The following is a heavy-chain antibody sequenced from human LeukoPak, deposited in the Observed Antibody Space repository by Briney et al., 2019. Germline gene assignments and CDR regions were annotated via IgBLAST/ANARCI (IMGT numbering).Heavy chain of an antibody. CDR2: IRYDGNNK. Sequence: PGGSLRLSCAASAFTFSRYGMHWVRQAPGKGLEWVAFIRYDGNNKYYADSVKGRFTISRDNSKNTLYLQMNSLRAEDTAVYFCAKSPVSSCRGSFCYPFDYWGQGNLVTVSS. CDR3: AKSPVSSCRGSFCYPFDY. V-gene: IGHV3-30*02. J-gene: IGHJ4*02. CDR1: AFTFSRYG. D-gene: IGHD2-15*01.